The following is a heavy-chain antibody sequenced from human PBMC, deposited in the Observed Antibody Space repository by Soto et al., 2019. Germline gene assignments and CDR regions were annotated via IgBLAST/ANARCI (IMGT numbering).Heavy chain of an antibody. D-gene: IGHD6-13*01. Sequence: QVHLVQSGAEVKKPGSSVKVSCKAPGGTFSNHAINWVRQAPGQGLEWMGRIIPIFSTTNYAQKFQGRVTMTADESTITAYLELSSLKHDDTAVYYCAREVAADGTFREDVFDIWGQGTLGTVSS. J-gene: IGHJ3*02. CDR3: AREVAADGTFREDVFDI. CDR1: GGTFSNHA. CDR2: IIPIFSTT. V-gene: IGHV1-69*12.